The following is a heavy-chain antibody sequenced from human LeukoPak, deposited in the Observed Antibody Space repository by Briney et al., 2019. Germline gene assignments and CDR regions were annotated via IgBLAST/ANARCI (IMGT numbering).Heavy chain of an antibody. CDR2: IYYSGST. V-gene: IGHV4-39*07. D-gene: IGHD2-2*01. J-gene: IGHJ5*02. Sequence: PSETLSLTCTVSGGSISSSSYYWGWLRQPPGKGLEWIGSIYYSGSTYYNPSLKSRVTISVDTSKNQFSLKLSSVTAADTAVYYCARDHLGKIVVVPAATRWFDPWGQGTLVTVSS. CDR3: ARDHLGKIVVVPAATRWFDP. CDR1: GGSISSSSYY.